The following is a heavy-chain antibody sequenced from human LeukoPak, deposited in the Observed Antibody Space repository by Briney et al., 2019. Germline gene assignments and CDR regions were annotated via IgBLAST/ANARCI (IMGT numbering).Heavy chain of an antibody. J-gene: IGHJ4*02. Sequence: GGALRLSCAASGFTFSSYEMNWVRQAPGRGLEWVSYITTSGRTINYADSVKGRFTISRDNAKNSVFLQMNSLRADDTAIYYCARGSLSWYYFDHWGQGSLVTVSS. V-gene: IGHV3-48*03. D-gene: IGHD2-15*01. CDR3: ARGSLSWYYFDH. CDR1: GFTFSSYE. CDR2: ITTSGRTI.